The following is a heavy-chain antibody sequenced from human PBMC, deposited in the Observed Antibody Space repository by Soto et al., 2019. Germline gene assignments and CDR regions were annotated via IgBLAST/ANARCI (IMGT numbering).Heavy chain of an antibody. D-gene: IGHD3-9*01. Sequence: TGGSLRLSCTASGFSFSSYAMHWIRQSPGKGLEWVAVISFNGNSLHYADSVKDRFTISRDNSKSTLYLQMNNMRTEDTAVYYCARTFDTITYYFDYWGQGTLVTVSS. CDR3: ARTFDTITYYFDY. J-gene: IGHJ4*02. CDR2: ISFNGNSL. CDR1: GFSFSSYA. V-gene: IGHV3-30-3*01.